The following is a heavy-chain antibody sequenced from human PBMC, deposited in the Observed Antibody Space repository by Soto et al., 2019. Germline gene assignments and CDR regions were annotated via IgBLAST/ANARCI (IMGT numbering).Heavy chain of an antibody. CDR3: ARGITFGGVLNGMDV. Sequence: ASVKVSCKAPGYTFTTYGITWVRQAPGQGLEWMGWINTYNGKTYYAQKLQGRVTMTTDTPTSTAYMELRSLRSDDTAVYYCARGITFGGVLNGMDVWGQGTTVTVSS. CDR2: INTYNGKT. J-gene: IGHJ6*02. V-gene: IGHV1-18*01. CDR1: GYTFTTYG. D-gene: IGHD3-16*01.